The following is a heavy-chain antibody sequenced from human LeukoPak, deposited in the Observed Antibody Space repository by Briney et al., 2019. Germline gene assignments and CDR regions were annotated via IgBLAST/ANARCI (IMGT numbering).Heavy chain of an antibody. Sequence: PGGSLRLSCAASGFTFSSYSMNWVRQAPGKGLEWVSYISSSSSTIYYADSVKGRFTISRDNAKNSLYLQMNSLRAEDTAVYYCAKAAGGTNARFDYWGQGTLVTVSS. J-gene: IGHJ4*02. V-gene: IGHV3-48*01. D-gene: IGHD2-8*01. CDR1: GFTFSSYS. CDR3: AKAAGGTNARFDY. CDR2: ISSSSSTI.